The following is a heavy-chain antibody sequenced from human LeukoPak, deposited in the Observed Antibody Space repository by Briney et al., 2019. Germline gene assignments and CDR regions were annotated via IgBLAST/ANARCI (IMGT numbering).Heavy chain of an antibody. Sequence: GGSLRLSCAASGFTFSSYWMHWVRQAPGKGLVWVSRINRDGSSTSYADSVKGRFTISRDNAKNTLYLQMNSLRAEDTAVYYCARVGGQTYYDILTGSATFDYWGQGTLVTVSS. D-gene: IGHD3-9*01. CDR1: GFTFSSYW. CDR2: INRDGSST. J-gene: IGHJ4*02. CDR3: ARVGGQTYYDILTGSATFDY. V-gene: IGHV3-74*01.